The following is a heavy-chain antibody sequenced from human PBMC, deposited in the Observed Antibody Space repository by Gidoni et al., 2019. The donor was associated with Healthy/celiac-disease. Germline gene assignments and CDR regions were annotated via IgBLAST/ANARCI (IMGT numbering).Heavy chain of an antibody. CDR3: ARGLRVLEWLEFGFDP. V-gene: IGHV4-31*03. CDR2: IYYSGST. CDR1: GGPISSGGYY. Sequence: QVQLQESGPGLVKPSQTLSLTRPVSGGPISSGGYYWSWIRQHPGKGLAWIGYIYYSGSTYYNPSLKSRVTISVDTSKNQFSLKLSSVTAADTAVYYCARGLRVLEWLEFGFDPWGQGTLVTVSS. D-gene: IGHD3-3*01. J-gene: IGHJ5*02.